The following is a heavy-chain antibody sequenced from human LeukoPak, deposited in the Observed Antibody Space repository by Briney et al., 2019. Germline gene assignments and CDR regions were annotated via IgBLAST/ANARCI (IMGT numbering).Heavy chain of an antibody. J-gene: IGHJ1*01. CDR3: AKDLSRVAAAATAEYFQH. Sequence: PGGSLRLSCAASGFTFSSYAMSWVRQAPGKGLEWVSAISGSGGSTYYADSVKGRFTISRDNSKNTLYLQMNSLRAEDTAVYYCAKDLSRVAAAATAEYFQHWGQGTLVTVSS. V-gene: IGHV3-23*01. CDR2: ISGSGGST. CDR1: GFTFSSYA. D-gene: IGHD6-13*01.